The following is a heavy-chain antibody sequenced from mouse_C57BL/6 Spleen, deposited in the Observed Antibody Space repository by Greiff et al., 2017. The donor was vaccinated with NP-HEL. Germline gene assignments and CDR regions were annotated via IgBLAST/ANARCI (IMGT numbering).Heavy chain of an antibody. V-gene: IGHV1-61*01. D-gene: IGHD1-1*01. CDR3: ARDYYGSSSAY. CDR1: GYTFTSYW. CDR2: IYPSDSET. J-gene: IGHJ3*01. Sequence: VQLQQPGAELVRPGSSVKLSCKASGYTFTSYWMDWVKQRPGQGLEWIGNIYPSDSETHYNQKFKDKATLTVDKSSSTAYMQLSSLTSEDSAVYYCARDYYGSSSAYWGQGTLVTVSA.